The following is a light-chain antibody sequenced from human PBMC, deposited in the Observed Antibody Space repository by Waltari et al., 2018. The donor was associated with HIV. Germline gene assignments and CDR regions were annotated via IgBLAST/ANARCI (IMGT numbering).Light chain of an antibody. V-gene: IGLV2-11*01. CDR1: SSAVGSYNY. CDR2: DVS. J-gene: IGLJ3*02. CDR3: CSYAGMYTWV. Sequence: QSSLTQPRSVSGSPGQSVTISCPGTSSAVGSYNYVSWYQQHPGKAPKVMIYDVSKRPSGVPDRFSGSKSGKTASLTISGLQAEDEADYYCCSYAGMYTWVFGGGTKLTVL.